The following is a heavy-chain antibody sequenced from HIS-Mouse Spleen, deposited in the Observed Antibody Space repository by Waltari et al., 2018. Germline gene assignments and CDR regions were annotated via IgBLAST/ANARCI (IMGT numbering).Heavy chain of an antibody. V-gene: IGHV3-53*01. J-gene: IGHJ3*02. D-gene: IGHD6-19*01. CDR1: GFTVGSNY. CDR3: ARDSSGWYGDAFDI. Sequence: EVQLVESGGGLIQPGGSLRLSCAASGFTVGSNYMSWVRPAPGKGLEWVSVIYSGGSTYYADSVKGRFTISRDNSKNTLYLQMNSLRAEDTAVYYCARDSSGWYGDAFDIWGQGTMVTVSS. CDR2: IYSGGST.